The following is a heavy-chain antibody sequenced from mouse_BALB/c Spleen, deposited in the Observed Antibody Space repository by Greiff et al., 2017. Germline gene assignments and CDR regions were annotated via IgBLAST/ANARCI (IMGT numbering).Heavy chain of an antibody. CDR1: GYTFTSYW. D-gene: IGHD3-2*01. CDR3: ARGQLGLLYYFDY. Sequence: QVQLQQPGAELVKPGASVKLSCKASGYTFTSYWMHWVKQRPGQGLEWIGEIDPSDSYTNYNQKFKGKATLTVDKSSSTAYMQLSSLTSEDSAVYYCARGQLGLLYYFDYWGQGTTLTVSS. CDR2: IDPSDSYT. J-gene: IGHJ2*01. V-gene: IGHV1-69*02.